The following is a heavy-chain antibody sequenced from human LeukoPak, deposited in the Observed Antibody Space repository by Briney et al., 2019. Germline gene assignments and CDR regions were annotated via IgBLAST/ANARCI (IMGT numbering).Heavy chain of an antibody. CDR2: IIPIFGTA. CDR1: GGTFGSYA. V-gene: IGHV1-69*06. D-gene: IGHD3-10*01. CDR3: ARSSTYAYGSGSYYNEVYYYGMDV. Sequence: ASVKVSCKASGGTFGSYAISWVGQAPGQGLEWMGGIIPIFGTANYAQKFQGRVTITADKSTSTAYMELSSLRSEDTAVYYCARSSTYAYGSGSYYNEVYYYGMDVWGKGTTVTVSS. J-gene: IGHJ6*04.